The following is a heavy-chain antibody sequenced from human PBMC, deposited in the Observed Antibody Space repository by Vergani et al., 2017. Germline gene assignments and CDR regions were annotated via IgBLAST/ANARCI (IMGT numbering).Heavy chain of an antibody. V-gene: IGHV3-23*01. D-gene: IGHD3-10*01. J-gene: IGHJ4*02. CDR1: GFTFSSYA. CDR2: ISGSGGST. Sequence: EVQLLESGGDLVQPGGSLRLSCAASGFTFSSYAMSWVRQAPGKGLEWVSAISGSGGSTYYADSVKGRFTISRDNSKNTLYLQMNSLRAEDTAVYYCAKGTMVRGALDYWGQGTLVTVSS. CDR3: AKGTMVRGALDY.